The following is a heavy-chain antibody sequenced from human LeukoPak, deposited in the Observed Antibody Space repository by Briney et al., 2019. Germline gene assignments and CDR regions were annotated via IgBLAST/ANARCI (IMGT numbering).Heavy chain of an antibody. CDR3: ARVTHSSCWVFDY. CDR2: IYTSGST. CDR1: GGSISSYY. D-gene: IGHD6-19*01. J-gene: IGHJ4*02. V-gene: IGHV4-4*07. Sequence: SETLSLTCTASGGSISSYYWSWIRQPAGKGLEWLGRIYTSGSTNYNPSLKSRVTISVETSMNPFSLKLSSFTAADPAVYYCARVTHSSCWVFDYGGQGTLVTVSS.